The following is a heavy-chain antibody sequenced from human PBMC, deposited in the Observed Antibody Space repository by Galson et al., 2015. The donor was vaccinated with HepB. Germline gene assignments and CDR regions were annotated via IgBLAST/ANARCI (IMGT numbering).Heavy chain of an antibody. D-gene: IGHD5-24*01. J-gene: IGHJ4*02. V-gene: IGHV3-21*01. CDR1: TFSLSDYS. CDR3: ARGNAATMAIDN. CDR2: IVTSRSDI. Sequence: SLRLSCAASTFSLSDYSMNWVRQVPGKGLEWVSSIVTSRSDIYYADSVKGRFTISRDNAKNSLYLQMISLRAEDTAVYYCARGNAATMAIDNWGQGTLVTVS.